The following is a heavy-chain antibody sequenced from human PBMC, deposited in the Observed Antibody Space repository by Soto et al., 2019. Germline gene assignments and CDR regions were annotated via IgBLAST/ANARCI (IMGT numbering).Heavy chain of an antibody. D-gene: IGHD5-12*01. CDR1: GYTLINYG. V-gene: IGHV1-18*01. Sequence: QVQLVQSGAEVKKPGASVKVSCKASGYTLINYGISWVRQAPGQGLEWMGWISTYNGNTNYAQKLQGRVTMTTDTSTSTAYMELRTLRSDDTAVYYCGRVSGSGYYAWGYWGQGTVVNVSS. J-gene: IGHJ4*02. CDR3: GRVSGSGYYAWGY. CDR2: ISTYNGNT.